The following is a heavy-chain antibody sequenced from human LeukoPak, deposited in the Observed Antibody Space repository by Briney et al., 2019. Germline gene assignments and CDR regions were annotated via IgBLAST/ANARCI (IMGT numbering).Heavy chain of an antibody. D-gene: IGHD6-19*01. J-gene: IGHJ4*02. CDR2: INPNSGGT. Sequence: ASVKVSCRASGYTFTDFADYYIHWVRQAPGQGLEWMGWINPNSGGTYYAHKFQGRVTMTRDTSITTAYMELNRLTSDDAVVYFCVRVSTGWYFDYWGQGTLVSVSS. CDR1: GYTFTDFADYY. CDR3: VRVSTGWYFDY. V-gene: IGHV1-2*02.